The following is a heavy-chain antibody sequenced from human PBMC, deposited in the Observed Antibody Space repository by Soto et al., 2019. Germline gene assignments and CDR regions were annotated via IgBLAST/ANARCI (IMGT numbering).Heavy chain of an antibody. J-gene: IGHJ2*01. CDR1: GGTFSSYA. Sequence: QVQLVQSGAEVKKPGSSVKVSCKASGGTFSSYAISWVRQAPGQGLEWMGGIIPIFGTANYAQKFQGRVTITADESTSTAYMELSSLRSEDTAVSYCARGDYEVPAISWYFDLWGRGTLVTVSS. V-gene: IGHV1-69*12. D-gene: IGHD4-17*01. CDR3: ARGDYEVPAISWYFDL. CDR2: IIPIFGTA.